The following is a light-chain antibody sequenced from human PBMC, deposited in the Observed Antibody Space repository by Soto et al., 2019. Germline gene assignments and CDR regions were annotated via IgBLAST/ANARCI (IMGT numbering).Light chain of an antibody. Sequence: QSVLTQPASVSGSPGQPITISCTGTSSDIGAYNFVSWYQQHPGKAPKLMIYDVSNRPSGVSNRFSGSKSGDTASLTISGLQAEDEADYYCSSYTISAADVFGTGTKVTVL. V-gene: IGLV2-14*03. CDR2: DVS. CDR3: SSYTISAADV. J-gene: IGLJ1*01. CDR1: SSDIGAYNF.